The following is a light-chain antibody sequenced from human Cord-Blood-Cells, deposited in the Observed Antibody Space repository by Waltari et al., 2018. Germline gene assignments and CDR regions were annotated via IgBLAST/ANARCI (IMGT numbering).Light chain of an antibody. CDR2: KAS. CDR1: QSTSSW. V-gene: IGKV1-5*03. CDR3: QQYNSYSGT. J-gene: IGKJ1*01. Sequence: IEMTQSPSTLSAAVGDRVTITCRASQSTSSWLAWYQQTPGKAPKLLIYKASSLESGVPSRFSGSGSGTEFTLTISSLQPDDFATYYCQQYNSYSGTFGQGTKVEIK.